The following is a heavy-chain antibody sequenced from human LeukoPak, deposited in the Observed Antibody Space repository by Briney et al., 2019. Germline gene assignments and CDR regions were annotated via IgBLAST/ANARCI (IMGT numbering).Heavy chain of an antibody. CDR2: IGTAGDT. CDR1: GFTFSSYD. CDR3: AREEYYYDSSGYYYYYYYMDV. J-gene: IGHJ6*03. D-gene: IGHD3-22*01. V-gene: IGHV3-13*01. Sequence: GGSLRLSCAASGFTFSSYDMHWVRQATGKGLEWVSAIGTAGDTYYPGSVKGRFTISRDNSKNTLYLQMNSLRAEDTAVYYCAREEYYYDSSGYYYYYYYMDVWGKGTTVTVSS.